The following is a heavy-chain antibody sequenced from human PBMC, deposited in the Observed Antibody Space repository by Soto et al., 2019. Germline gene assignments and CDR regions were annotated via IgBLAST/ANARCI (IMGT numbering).Heavy chain of an antibody. CDR3: ARGSLVIRYYYYYMDV. V-gene: IGHV4-34*01. CDR1: GGSFSAYY. D-gene: IGHD3-9*01. CDR2: INHSGRT. Sequence: PSETLSLTCAVYGGSFSAYYWSWIRQPPGKGLEWIGEINHSGRTNYNPSLKSRVTISVDTSMNQFSLKLSSVTAADTAVYYCARGSLVIRYYYYYMDVWGKGTTVTVSS. J-gene: IGHJ6*03.